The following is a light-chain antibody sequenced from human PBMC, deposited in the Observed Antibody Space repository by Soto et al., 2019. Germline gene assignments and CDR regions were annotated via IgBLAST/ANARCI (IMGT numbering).Light chain of an antibody. J-gene: IGKJ5*01. CDR1: QSVSNN. CDR3: QQRGNWPIT. Sequence: EIVMTQSPATRSVSPGERATLSCRASQSVSNNLAWYQQKPGQAPRLLISGASTRATGVPARFSGSGSGTDFTLSISSLAPEDFAVYYCQQRGNWPITFGQGTRLEIK. CDR2: GAS. V-gene: IGKV3-11*01.